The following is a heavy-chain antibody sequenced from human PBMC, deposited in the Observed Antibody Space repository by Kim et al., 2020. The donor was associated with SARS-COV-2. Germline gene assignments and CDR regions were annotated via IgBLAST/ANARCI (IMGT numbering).Heavy chain of an antibody. CDR3: AKDGRYYYDSSGYLEGNYYYYGMDV. Sequence: GGSLRLSCAASGFTFSSYGMHWVRQAPGKGLEWVAVISYDGSNKYYADSVKGRFTISRDNSKNTLYLQMNSLRAEDTAVYYCAKDGRYYYDSSGYLEGNYYYYGMDVWGQGTTVTVSS. D-gene: IGHD3-22*01. CDR2: ISYDGSNK. CDR1: GFTFSSYG. J-gene: IGHJ6*02. V-gene: IGHV3-30*18.